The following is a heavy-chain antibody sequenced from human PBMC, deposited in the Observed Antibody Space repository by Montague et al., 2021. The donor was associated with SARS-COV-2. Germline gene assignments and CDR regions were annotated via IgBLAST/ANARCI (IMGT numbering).Heavy chain of an antibody. Sequence: SLRLSCVASGFTFSSYAMHWVRQAPGKGLEWVAVISYDGSNKYYVDSVKGRFTISRDNSKNTLYLQMNSLRAEDTAVYYCATELELSAFDIWGQGTMVTVSS. CDR3: ATELELSAFDI. CDR2: ISYDGSNK. D-gene: IGHD1-7*01. J-gene: IGHJ3*02. V-gene: IGHV3-30*04. CDR1: GFTFSSYA.